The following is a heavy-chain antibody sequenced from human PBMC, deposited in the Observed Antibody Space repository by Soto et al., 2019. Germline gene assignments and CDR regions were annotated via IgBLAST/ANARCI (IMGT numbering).Heavy chain of an antibody. J-gene: IGHJ1*01. V-gene: IGHV3-23*01. CDR1: GFTFSSYA. D-gene: IGHD6-13*01. CDR3: AKAKDSSSWYPVYFQH. Sequence: EVQLLESGGGLVQPGGSLRLSCAASGFTFSSYAMSWVRQAPGKGLEWVSAISGSGGSTYYADSVKGRFTISRDNSKXXLYLQMNSLRAEDTAVYDCAKAKDSSSWYPVYFQHWGQGTLVTVSS. CDR2: ISGSGGST.